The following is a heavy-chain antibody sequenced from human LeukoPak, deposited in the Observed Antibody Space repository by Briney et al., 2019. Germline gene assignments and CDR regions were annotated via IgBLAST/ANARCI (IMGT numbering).Heavy chain of an antibody. Sequence: ASVKVSCKASGYTFTSYYMHWVRQAPGQGLEWMGWISAYNGNTNYAQKLQGRVTMTTDTSTSTAYMELRSLRSDDTAVYYCARGSSSWDGPYYYYYGMDVWGQGTTVTVSS. V-gene: IGHV1-18*04. D-gene: IGHD6-13*01. J-gene: IGHJ6*02. CDR1: GYTFTSYY. CDR3: ARGSSSWDGPYYYYYGMDV. CDR2: ISAYNGNT.